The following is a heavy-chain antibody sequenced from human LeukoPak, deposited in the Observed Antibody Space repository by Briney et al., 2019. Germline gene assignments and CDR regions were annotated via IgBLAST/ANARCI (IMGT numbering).Heavy chain of an antibody. CDR1: GGSFSGYY. J-gene: IGHJ4*01. CDR2: INNSGGT. Sequence: SSETLSLTCAVYGGSFSGYYWSSIRQPPGKGLELLREINNSGGTNYKTSLKGRVTISVDTSKTQCSLKLSSVTAADTAVYYCAREKIAAAGPRGYFDYWGQGTLVTVSS. D-gene: IGHD6-13*01. V-gene: IGHV4-34*01. CDR3: AREKIAAAGPRGYFDY.